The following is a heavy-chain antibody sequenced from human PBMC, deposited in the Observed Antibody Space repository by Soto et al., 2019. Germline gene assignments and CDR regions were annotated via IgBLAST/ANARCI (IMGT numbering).Heavy chain of an antibody. Sequence: GGAPRLSCAASGFLFWTFLLSLGRPAPGKGLEWVSSISDGGGRTYYADSVRGRFTISRDNSKNTLYLQMNSLGAEDTAIYYCAKDRLWFGRQTEDHWGQGILVTVS. V-gene: IGHV3-23*01. CDR1: GFLFWTFL. J-gene: IGHJ4*02. D-gene: IGHD3-10*01. CDR2: ISDGGGRT. CDR3: AKDRLWFGRQTEDH.